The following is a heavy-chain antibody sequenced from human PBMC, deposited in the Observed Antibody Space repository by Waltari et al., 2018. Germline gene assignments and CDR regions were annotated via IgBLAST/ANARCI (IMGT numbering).Heavy chain of an antibody. Sequence: QVQLVQSGAEVTKPGASVTVSCKASGYTFTSYAMHWVRPAPGQRLEWMGWINAGNGNTKYSQEFQGRVTITRDTSASTAYMELSSLRSEDMAVYYCARGTGVLGDWYFDLWGRGTLVTVSS. CDR3: ARGTGVLGDWYFDL. D-gene: IGHD3-10*01. V-gene: IGHV1-3*03. CDR1: GYTFTSYA. CDR2: INAGNGNT. J-gene: IGHJ2*01.